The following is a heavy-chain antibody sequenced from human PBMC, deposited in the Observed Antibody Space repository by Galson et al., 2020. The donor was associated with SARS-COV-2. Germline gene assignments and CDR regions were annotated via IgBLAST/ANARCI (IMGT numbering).Heavy chain of an antibody. CDR1: GGSFSDYY. CDR2: INHSGGT. Sequence: SETLSLTCAVYGGSFSDYYWTWIRQPPGKGLEWIGEINHSGGTNYNPSFMSRVTISVDTSKNQFSLKLTSVTAADTAVYYCARVVSSSWRRFDNWGQGTLVTVSS. CDR3: ARVVSSSWRRFDN. V-gene: IGHV4-34*01. D-gene: IGHD6-13*01. J-gene: IGHJ4*02.